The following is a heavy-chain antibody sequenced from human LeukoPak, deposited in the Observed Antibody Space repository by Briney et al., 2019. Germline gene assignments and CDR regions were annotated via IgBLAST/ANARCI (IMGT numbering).Heavy chain of an antibody. CDR3: AGSRPWGGEPDY. J-gene: IGHJ4*02. CDR1: GGSISSSSYY. Sequence: SETLSLTCTVSGGSISSSSYYWGWIRQPPGKGLEWIGSIYYSGSTYYNPSLKSRVTISVDTSKNQFSLKLNSVTAADTAVYYCAGSRPWGGEPDYWGQGTLVTVSS. CDR2: IYYSGST. V-gene: IGHV4-39*01. D-gene: IGHD1-14*01.